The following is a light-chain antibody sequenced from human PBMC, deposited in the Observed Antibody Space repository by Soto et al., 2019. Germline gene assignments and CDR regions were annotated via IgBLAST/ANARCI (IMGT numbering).Light chain of an antibody. CDR2: KAS. J-gene: IGKJ1*01. V-gene: IGKV1-5*03. CDR1: QSISGW. Sequence: DIHMTQSPSTLSESVGDRVTITCRASQSISGWLAWFQQKPGKAPKLLIYKASTLESGVPSRFSGSGSGTEFTLTSSSLHPDDFATYYCQQYNTYWTFGQGTKVEIK. CDR3: QQYNTYWT.